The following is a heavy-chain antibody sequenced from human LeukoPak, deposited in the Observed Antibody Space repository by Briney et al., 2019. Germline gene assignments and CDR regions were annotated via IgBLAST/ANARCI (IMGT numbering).Heavy chain of an antibody. CDR1: GYTFTSYG. J-gene: IGHJ4*02. V-gene: IGHV1-18*01. D-gene: IGHD1-26*01. CDR3: ARGLYRYSGSYGVAY. Sequence: GASVKVSCKASGYTFTSYGISWVRQAPGQGLEWMGWISAYNGDTNYAQKLQGRVTMTTDTSTSTAYMELRSLRSDDTAVYYCARGLYRYSGSYGVAYWGQGTLVTVSS. CDR2: ISAYNGDT.